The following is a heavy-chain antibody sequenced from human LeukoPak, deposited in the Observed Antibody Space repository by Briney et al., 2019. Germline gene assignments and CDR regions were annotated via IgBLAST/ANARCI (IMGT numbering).Heavy chain of an antibody. Sequence: SVKFSCKASGGTFSSYAISWVRQAPGQGLEWMGRIIPILGIANYAQKFQGRVTITADKSTSTAYMELSSLRSEDTAVYYCARDPGIAAAGTDYWGQGTLVTVSS. CDR3: ARDPGIAAAGTDY. CDR2: IIPILGIA. CDR1: GGTFSSYA. D-gene: IGHD6-13*01. J-gene: IGHJ4*02. V-gene: IGHV1-69*04.